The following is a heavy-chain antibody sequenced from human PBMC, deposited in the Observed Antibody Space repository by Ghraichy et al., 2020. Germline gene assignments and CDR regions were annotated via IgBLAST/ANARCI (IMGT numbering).Heavy chain of an antibody. Sequence: SVKVSCKASGGTFSSYAISWVRQAPGQGLEWMGGIIPIFGTANYAQKFQGRVTITADESTSTAYMELSSLRSEDTAVYYCARGVLWTGYYKPDFKGYYYYGMDVWGQGTTVTVSS. V-gene: IGHV1-69*13. D-gene: IGHD3/OR15-3a*01. CDR3: ARGVLWTGYYKPDFKGYYYYGMDV. CDR2: IIPIFGTA. CDR1: GGTFSSYA. J-gene: IGHJ6*02.